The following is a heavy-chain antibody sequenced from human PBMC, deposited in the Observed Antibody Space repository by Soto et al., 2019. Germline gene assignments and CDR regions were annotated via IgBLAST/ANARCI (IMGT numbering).Heavy chain of an antibody. CDR1: VGSINSGDYS. V-gene: IGHV4-31*03. Sequence: QVQLQESGPGLVRPSETLSLTCTVAVGSINSGDYSWTWIRQHTGEGMEWIGYIYYSGGTFYNPSLKSRLTMSVATFKNQFFLRLHSVTAADTAVYYGARLRAVAATVADYWGQGTLVTVSS. J-gene: IGHJ4*02. D-gene: IGHD6-19*01. CDR2: IYYSGGT. CDR3: ARLRAVAATVADY.